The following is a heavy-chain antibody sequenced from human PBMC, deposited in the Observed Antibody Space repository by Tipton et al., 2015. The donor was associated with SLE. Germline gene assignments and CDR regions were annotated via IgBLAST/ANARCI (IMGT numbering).Heavy chain of an antibody. V-gene: IGHV4-4*07. CDR1: GGPISSYY. CDR2: IYASGST. D-gene: IGHD3-9*01. CDR3: ARDTRDWFLSES. J-gene: IGHJ1*01. Sequence: TLSLTCTVSGGPISSYYWSWIRQPAGKGLEWIGRIYASGSTNYNPSLKSRLTISADTSKNQFSLNLSSVTAADTAVYYCARDTRDWFLSESWGQGALVTVSS.